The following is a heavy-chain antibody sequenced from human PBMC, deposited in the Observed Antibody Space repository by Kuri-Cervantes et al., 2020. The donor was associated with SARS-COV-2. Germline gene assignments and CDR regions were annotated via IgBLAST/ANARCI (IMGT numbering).Heavy chain of an antibody. D-gene: IGHD3-22*01. V-gene: IGHV4-59*05. CDR2: VYISGST. CDR1: EGSMRAHY. CDR3: AGFYYYDSSGFVANYYYMDV. J-gene: IGHJ6*03. Sequence: GSLRLSCSVSEGSMRAHYYSWIRQTAAMGLEWIGRVYISGSTYYNPSLKSRLTISVDTSKNQFSLKLSSVTAADTAVYYCAGFYYYDSSGFVANYYYMDVWGKGTTVTVSS.